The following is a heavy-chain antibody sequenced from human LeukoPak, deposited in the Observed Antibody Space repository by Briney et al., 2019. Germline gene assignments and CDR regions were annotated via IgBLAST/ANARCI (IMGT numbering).Heavy chain of an antibody. D-gene: IGHD3-22*01. V-gene: IGHV4-38-2*01. CDR1: GYSISSGYY. Sequence: SETLSLTCAVSGYSISSGYYWGWIRRPPGKGLEWIGSIDHSGSTYYNPSLKSRVTISVDTSKNQFSLKLSSVTAADTAVYYCARFRYYDSSGYWLYFDYWGQGTLVTVSS. J-gene: IGHJ4*02. CDR2: IDHSGST. CDR3: ARFRYYDSSGYWLYFDY.